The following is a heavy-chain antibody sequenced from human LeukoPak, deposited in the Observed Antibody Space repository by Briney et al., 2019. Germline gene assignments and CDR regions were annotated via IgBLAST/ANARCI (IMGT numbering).Heavy chain of an antibody. Sequence: GGSLRLSCAVSGITLSNYGMSWVRQTPGKGLEWVAGISDSGGRTNYADSVKGRFTISRDNPKNTLYQQMNSLRAEDTAVYFCAKRGVVIRVILVGFHKEAQYFDSWGQGALVTVSS. CDR2: ISDSGGRT. D-gene: IGHD3-22*01. V-gene: IGHV3-23*01. CDR3: AKRGVVIRVILVGFHKEAQYFDS. J-gene: IGHJ4*02. CDR1: GITLSNYG.